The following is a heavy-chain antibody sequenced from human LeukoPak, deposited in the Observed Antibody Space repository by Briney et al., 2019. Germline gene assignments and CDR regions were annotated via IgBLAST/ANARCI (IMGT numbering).Heavy chain of an antibody. V-gene: IGHV3-48*03. CDR1: GFTFSSYE. CDR3: AELGITMIGGV. CDR2: ISSSGSTI. Sequence: GGSLRLSCAASGFTFSSYEMNWVRQAPGKGLEWVPYISSSGSTIYYADSVKGRVTISRDNAKNSLYLQMNSLRAEDTAVYYCAELGITMIGGVWGKGTTVTISS. D-gene: IGHD3-10*02. J-gene: IGHJ6*04.